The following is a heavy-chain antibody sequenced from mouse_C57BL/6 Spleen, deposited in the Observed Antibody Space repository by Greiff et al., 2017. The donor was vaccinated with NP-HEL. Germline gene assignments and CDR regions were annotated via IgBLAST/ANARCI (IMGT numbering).Heavy chain of an antibody. V-gene: IGHV1-15*01. CDR2: IDPETGGT. Sequence: QVQLKQSGAELVRPGASVTLSCKASGYTFTDYEMHWVKQTPVHGLEWIGAIDPETGGTAYNQKFKGKAILTADKSSSTAYMELRSLTSEDSAVYYCTRGGYGTPGVFAYWGQGTLVTVSA. D-gene: IGHD1-1*01. CDR3: TRGGYGTPGVFAY. J-gene: IGHJ3*01. CDR1: GYTFTDYE.